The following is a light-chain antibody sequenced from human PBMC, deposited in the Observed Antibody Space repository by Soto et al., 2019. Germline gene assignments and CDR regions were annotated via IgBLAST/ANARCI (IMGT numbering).Light chain of an antibody. V-gene: IGKV1-5*01. CDR3: LQHKSYPLT. J-gene: IGKJ4*01. CDR2: GAS. CDR1: QSISSW. Sequence: GDRVTITCRASQSISSWLAWYQQKQGKAPKRLIYGASSLQSGVPSRFSGSVYGTEFNLTISRLQTEDFATYYCLQHKSYPLTFGGGTKVDIK.